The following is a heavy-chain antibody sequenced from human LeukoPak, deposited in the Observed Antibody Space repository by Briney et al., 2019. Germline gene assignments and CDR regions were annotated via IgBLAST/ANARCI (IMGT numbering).Heavy chain of an antibody. V-gene: IGHV3-21*01. Sequence: GGSLRLSCAASGSTFSSYSMNRVRQAPGKGLEWVSSSSSSSSYIYYADSVKDRFTISRDNAKNSLYLQMNSLRAEDTAVYYCARDSSGWPSDYWGQGTLVTVSS. CDR3: ARDSSGWPSDY. CDR2: SSSSSSYI. CDR1: GSTFSSYS. D-gene: IGHD6-19*01. J-gene: IGHJ4*02.